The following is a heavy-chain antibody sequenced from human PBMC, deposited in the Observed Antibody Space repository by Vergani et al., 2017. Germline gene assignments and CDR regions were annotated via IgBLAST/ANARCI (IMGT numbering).Heavy chain of an antibody. CDR2: ISHSGYT. D-gene: IGHD2-15*01. CDR3: VRDPWESGGPYSGG. CDR1: GYSISSGYY. J-gene: IGHJ4*02. Sequence: QVQLEESGPGLLKPSETLSLTCTVSGYSISSGYYWGWIRQPPGKGLEWIGSISHSGYTFYSPSLKSRVSMSVDTSKNQFSLRVNSVTAADTAVYYCVRDPWESGGPYSGGWVRGTLVSVSS. V-gene: IGHV4-38-2*02.